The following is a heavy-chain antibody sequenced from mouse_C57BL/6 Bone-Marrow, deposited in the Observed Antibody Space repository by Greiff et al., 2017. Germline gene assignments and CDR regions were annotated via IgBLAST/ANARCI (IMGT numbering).Heavy chain of an antibody. CDR2: IDPSDSYT. J-gene: IGHJ4*01. CDR3: AEDDYDSSPYYAMDY. CDR1: GYTFTSYW. D-gene: IGHD1-1*01. Sequence: QVQLQQPGAELVMPGASVKLSCKASGYTFTSYWMHWVKQRPGQGLEWIGEIDPSDSYTNYNQKFKGKSTLTVDKSSSTAYMQLSSLTSEDSAVYYCAEDDYDSSPYYAMDYWGRGNAVTVSA. V-gene: IGHV1-69*01.